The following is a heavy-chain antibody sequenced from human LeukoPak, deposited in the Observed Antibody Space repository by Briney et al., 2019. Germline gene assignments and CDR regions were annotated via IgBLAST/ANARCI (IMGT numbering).Heavy chain of an antibody. D-gene: IGHD3-16*01. Sequence: GGSLRLSCAAFGFTFSSYAMSWVRQAPGKGLEWVSGIGGSAGSTYYADSAKGRFTISRDNSKNTLYLQMNSLRAEDTAVYYCAKDGLGRYPYYGMDVWGKGTKVTVSS. V-gene: IGHV3-23*01. CDR3: AKDGLGRYPYYGMDV. CDR2: IGGSAGST. J-gene: IGHJ6*04. CDR1: GFTFSSYA.